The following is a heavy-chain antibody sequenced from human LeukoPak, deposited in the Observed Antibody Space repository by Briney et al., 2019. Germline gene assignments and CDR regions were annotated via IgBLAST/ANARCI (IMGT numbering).Heavy chain of an antibody. CDR2: INPSGGST. Sequence: ASVKVSCKASGYTFSRYYMHWVRQAPGQGLEWVGIINPSGGSTSYAQRFQGRVTMTSDTSTNTVYMELSSLRSEDTAVYYCARDLRTLTHGEVVAATGGGWFDPWGQGTLVTVSS. V-gene: IGHV1-46*01. CDR3: ARDLRTLTHGEVVAATGGGWFDP. D-gene: IGHD2-15*01. J-gene: IGHJ5*02. CDR1: GYTFSRYY.